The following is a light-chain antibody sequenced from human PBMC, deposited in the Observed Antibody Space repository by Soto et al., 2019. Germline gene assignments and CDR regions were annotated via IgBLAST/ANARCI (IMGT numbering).Light chain of an antibody. J-gene: IGKJ5*01. CDR3: LQLKSFPLN. CDR1: QSISSW. Sequence: DIQVTQSPSTLSASVGDRVTITCRASQSISSWLAWYQQKPGKAPKLLIYDASSLESGVPSRFSGSGSGTEFTLTISSLLPEDFATYHCLQLKSFPLNFGQGTRLEI. CDR2: DAS. V-gene: IGKV1-5*01.